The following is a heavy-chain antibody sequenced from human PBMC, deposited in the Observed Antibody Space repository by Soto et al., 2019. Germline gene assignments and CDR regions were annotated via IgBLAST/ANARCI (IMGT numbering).Heavy chain of an antibody. J-gene: IGHJ4*02. D-gene: IGHD1-26*01. CDR2: ISSSGSTI. Sequence: LRLSCAASGFTFSGYEMNWVRQAPGKGLEWVSYISSSGSTIYYADSVKGRFTISRDNAKNSLYLQMNSLRGEDTALYYCATGGGYYILWGQGTLVTVSS. V-gene: IGHV3-48*03. CDR3: ATGGGYYIL. CDR1: GFTFSGYE.